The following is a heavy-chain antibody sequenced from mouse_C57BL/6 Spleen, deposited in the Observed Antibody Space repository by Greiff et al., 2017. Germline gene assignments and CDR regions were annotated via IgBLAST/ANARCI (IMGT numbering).Heavy chain of an antibody. CDR2: IRSKSNNYAT. V-gene: IGHV10-1*01. D-gene: IGHD2-4*01. CDR3: VRTSFYYDYDVFAY. Sequence: EAGGGLVQPKGSLKLSCAASGFSFNTYAMNWVRQAPGKGLEWVARIRSKSNNYATYYADSVKDRFTISRDDSESMLYLQMNNLKTEDTAMYYCVRTSFYYDYDVFAYWGQGTLVTVSA. J-gene: IGHJ3*01. CDR1: GFSFNTYA.